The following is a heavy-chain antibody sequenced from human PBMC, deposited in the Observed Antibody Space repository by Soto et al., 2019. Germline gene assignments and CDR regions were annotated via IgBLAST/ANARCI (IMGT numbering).Heavy chain of an antibody. CDR3: ARSSGTSSTTY. Sequence: GGSLRLSCAASGFTFSNYAFNWVRQAPGKGLEWVSAISGDGATTFYADSVRGRFTFSRDNSKNTLYLQMNSLRAEDTAVYYCARSSGTSSTTYWGQGTLVTVSS. CDR1: GFTFSNYA. V-gene: IGHV3-23*01. CDR2: ISGDGATT. J-gene: IGHJ4*02. D-gene: IGHD6-6*01.